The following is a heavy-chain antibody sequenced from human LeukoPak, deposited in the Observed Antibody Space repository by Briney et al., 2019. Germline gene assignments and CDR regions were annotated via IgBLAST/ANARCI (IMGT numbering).Heavy chain of an antibody. CDR2: IHPDSGGT. V-gene: IGHV1-2*02. J-gene: IGHJ3*01. Sequence: GASVKVSCKASGYTFNLYYMHWVRQAPGQGLEWMGWIHPDSGGTKSAQKFQGSVTMTRDTSINTVYMELRSLTSDDTAVYYCARGRPNYGGYDLDAFDVWGQGTMVTVSS. CDR1: GYTFNLYY. CDR3: ARGRPNYGGYDLDAFDV. D-gene: IGHD4-23*01.